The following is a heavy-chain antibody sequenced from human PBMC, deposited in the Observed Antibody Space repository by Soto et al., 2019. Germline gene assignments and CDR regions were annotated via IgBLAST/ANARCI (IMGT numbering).Heavy chain of an antibody. CDR1: GFTFSDYY. CDR3: ARGRGAAADYFDF. V-gene: IGHV3-11*05. J-gene: IGHJ4*02. D-gene: IGHD6-13*01. CDR2: ISSSTSHT. Sequence: QVQLVESGGGLVKPGGSLRLSCAASGFTFSDYYMTWIRQAPGKGLEWVSYISSSTSHTNYADSVKGRFTISRDNAKNSLFLKMNSLRGEDTAGYYCARGRGAAADYFDFWGQGTLVTVSS.